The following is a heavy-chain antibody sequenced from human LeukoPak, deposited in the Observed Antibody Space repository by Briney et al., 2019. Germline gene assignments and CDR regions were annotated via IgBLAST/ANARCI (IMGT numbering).Heavy chain of an antibody. V-gene: IGHV4-39*07. D-gene: IGHD3-22*01. CDR3: ARVRFSYYYDSSGYYGYYYYYYMDV. CDR2: IYYSGST. J-gene: IGHJ6*03. CDR1: GGSISSYY. Sequence: KTSETLSLTCTVYGGSISSYYWGWIRQPPGKGLEWIGSIYYSGSTYYNPSLKCRVTISVDTSKNQFSLKLSSVTAADTAVYYCARVRFSYYYDSSGYYGYYYYYYMDVWGKGTTVTVSS.